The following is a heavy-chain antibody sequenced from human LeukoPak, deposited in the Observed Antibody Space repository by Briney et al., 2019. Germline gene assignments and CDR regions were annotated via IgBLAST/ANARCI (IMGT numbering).Heavy chain of an antibody. D-gene: IGHD1-14*01. CDR3: GKAGGISYYYYMDV. J-gene: IGHJ6*03. Sequence: GGSLRLSCAASGFTFSNAWMSWVRRAPGKGLEWVTFIQHDGSNKYYADSVKGRLTISRDNSKNTVYLQMNSLRTGDTGVYFCGKAGGISYYYYMDVWGKGTTVTISS. V-gene: IGHV3-30*02. CDR2: IQHDGSNK. CDR1: GFTFSNAW.